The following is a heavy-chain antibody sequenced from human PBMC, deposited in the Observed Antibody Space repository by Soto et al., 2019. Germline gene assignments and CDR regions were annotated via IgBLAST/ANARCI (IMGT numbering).Heavy chain of an antibody. V-gene: IGHV1-18*01. CDR1: GYTFTSYG. CDR3: ARDTQGGVPQWFGELYNYYGMDV. CDR2: ISAYNGNT. D-gene: IGHD3-10*01. Sequence: GASVKVSCKASGYTFTSYGISWVRQAPGQGLEWMGWISAYNGNTNYAQKLQGRVTMTTDTSTSTAYMELRSLISDDTAVYYCARDTQGGVPQWFGELYNYYGMDVWGQGTTVTVSS. J-gene: IGHJ6*02.